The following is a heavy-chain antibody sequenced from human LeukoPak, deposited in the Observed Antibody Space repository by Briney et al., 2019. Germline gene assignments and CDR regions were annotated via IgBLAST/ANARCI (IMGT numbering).Heavy chain of an antibody. CDR2: ISGSGTST. Sequence: GGSLRLSCAASGFTFSSSAMSWVRQAPGKGLEWVSAISGSGTSTYYADSVKGRLTISRDTSKSTLYLQMNSLRAEDTALYYCAKAIVGVSGLGYWGQGTLVTVSS. D-gene: IGHD1-26*01. V-gene: IGHV3-23*01. CDR1: GFTFSSSA. J-gene: IGHJ4*02. CDR3: AKAIVGVSGLGY.